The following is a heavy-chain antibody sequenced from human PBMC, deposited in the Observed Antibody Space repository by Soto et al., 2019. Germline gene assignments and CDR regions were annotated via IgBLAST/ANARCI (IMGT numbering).Heavy chain of an antibody. V-gene: IGHV4-31*03. CDR3: ARAEFRPGFDP. J-gene: IGHJ5*02. CDR1: GGSISSGGYY. D-gene: IGHD2-21*01. CDR2: IYHSGST. Sequence: QVQLQESGPGLVKPSQTLSLTCTVSGGSISSGGYYWSWLRQHPGKGLEWIGYIYHSGSTYYNPSLKSRVTIPLATSKNQFSLKLSSVTAADTAVYYCARAEFRPGFDPWGQGTLVTVAS.